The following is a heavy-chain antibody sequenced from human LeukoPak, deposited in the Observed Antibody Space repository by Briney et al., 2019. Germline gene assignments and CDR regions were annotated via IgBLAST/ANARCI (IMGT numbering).Heavy chain of an antibody. CDR2: ISYDGSNK. J-gene: IGHJ4*02. V-gene: IGHV3-30-3*01. Sequence: GGSLRLSCAASGFTFSSYAMHWVRQAPGKGLEWVAVISYDGSNKYYADSVKGRFTISRDNSKNTLYLQMNSLRAEDTAVYFCAKLYNYGYINWGQGTLVTVSS. CDR1: GFTFSSYA. D-gene: IGHD5-18*01. CDR3: AKLYNYGYIN.